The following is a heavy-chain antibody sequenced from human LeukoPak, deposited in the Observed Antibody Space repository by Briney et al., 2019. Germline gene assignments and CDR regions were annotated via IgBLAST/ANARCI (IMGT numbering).Heavy chain of an antibody. D-gene: IGHD6-13*01. V-gene: IGHV1-46*01. CDR3: AREPTLAALTVDNWFAP. Sequence: ASVKVSCKASGHTLSSYYMHWIRQAPGQGLEWMGLINPSGSTTTYAQKFQGRVTVTRDTSTSTVYMELRSLRSEDTAVYYCAREPTLAALTVDNWFAPWGQGTLVTVSS. CDR1: GHTLSSYY. CDR2: INPSGSTT. J-gene: IGHJ5*02.